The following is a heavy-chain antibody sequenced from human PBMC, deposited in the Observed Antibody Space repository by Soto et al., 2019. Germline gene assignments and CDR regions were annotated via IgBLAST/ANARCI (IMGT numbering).Heavy chain of an antibody. J-gene: IGHJ6*04. D-gene: IGHD2-2*01. CDR1: GGTFSSYA. CDR3: ARSQGSSTSLEIYYYYYYGMDV. V-gene: IGHV1-69*01. CDR2: IIPISGTA. Sequence: QVQLVQSGAEVKKPGSSVKVSCKASGGTFSSYAISWVRQAPGQGLEWMGGIIPISGTANYAQKFQGRVKITADESTSTAYMELSSLRSEDTAVYYCARSQGSSTSLEIYYYYYYGMDVWGKGTTVTVYS.